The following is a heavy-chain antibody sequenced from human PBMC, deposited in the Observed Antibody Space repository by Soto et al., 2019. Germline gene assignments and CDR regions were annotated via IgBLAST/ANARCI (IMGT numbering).Heavy chain of an antibody. V-gene: IGHV3-21*01. CDR3: ARDFDQTYYYDSSGFLFDY. CDR1: GFTFSSYS. CDR2: ISSSSSYI. D-gene: IGHD3-22*01. J-gene: IGHJ4*02. Sequence: GGSLRLSCAASGFTFSSYSMNWVRQAPGKGLEWVSSISSSSSYIYYADSVKGRFTISRDNAKNSLYLQMNSLRAEDTAVYYCARDFDQTYYYDSSGFLFDYWGQGTLVTVSS.